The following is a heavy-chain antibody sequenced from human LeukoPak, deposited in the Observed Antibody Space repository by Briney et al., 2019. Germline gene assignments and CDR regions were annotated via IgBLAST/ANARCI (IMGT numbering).Heavy chain of an antibody. Sequence: ASVKVSCKASGGTFSSYAISWVRQAPGQGLEWMGGIIPIFGTANYAQKFQGRDTITADKSTSTAYMELSSLRSEDTAVYYCARLPSLTGPFDYWGQGTLVTVSS. J-gene: IGHJ4*02. CDR2: IIPIFGTA. CDR3: ARLPSLTGPFDY. V-gene: IGHV1-69*06. D-gene: IGHD3-9*01. CDR1: GGTFSSYA.